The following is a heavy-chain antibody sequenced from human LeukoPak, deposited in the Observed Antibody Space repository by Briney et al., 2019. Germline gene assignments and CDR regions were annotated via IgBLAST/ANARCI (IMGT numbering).Heavy chain of an antibody. CDR1: GYTFTSYY. Sequence: ASVKVSCKASGYTFTSYYMHWVRQAPGQGLEWMGIINPSGGSTSYAQKFQGRVTMTRDTSTSTVYMELSSLRSEDTAVYYCARGRNAYYDFWSGGTGGMDVWSQGTTVTVSS. CDR3: ARGRNAYYDFWSGGTGGMDV. J-gene: IGHJ6*02. CDR2: INPSGGST. D-gene: IGHD3-3*01. V-gene: IGHV1-46*01.